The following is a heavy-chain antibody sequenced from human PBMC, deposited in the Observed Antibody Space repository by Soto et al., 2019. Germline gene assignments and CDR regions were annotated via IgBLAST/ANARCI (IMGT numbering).Heavy chain of an antibody. CDR3: ARWPGIAAAGYWYFDL. CDR1: GFTVSSNY. Sequence: EVQLVESGGGLVQPGGSLRLSCAASGFTVSSNYMSWVRQAPGKGLEWVSVIYSGGSTYYADSVKGRFTISRDNSKNTLYLQMNSLRAEDTAGYYCARWPGIAAAGYWYFDLWGRGTLVTVSS. J-gene: IGHJ2*01. D-gene: IGHD6-13*01. V-gene: IGHV3-66*01. CDR2: IYSGGST.